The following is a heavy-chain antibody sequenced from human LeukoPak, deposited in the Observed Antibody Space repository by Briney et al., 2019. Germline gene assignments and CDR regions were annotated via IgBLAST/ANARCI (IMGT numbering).Heavy chain of an antibody. J-gene: IGHJ4*02. V-gene: IGHV3-11*04. D-gene: IGHD5-18*01. CDR1: GFTFSDYY. CDR3: ARDTPLDTAMVPAFDY. Sequence: KPGGSLRLSCAASGFTFSDYYMSWIRQAPGKGLEWVSYISSSGSTIYYADSVKGRFTISRDNAKNSLYLQMNSLRAEDTAVYYCARDTPLDTAMVPAFDYWGQGTLVTVSS. CDR2: ISSSGSTI.